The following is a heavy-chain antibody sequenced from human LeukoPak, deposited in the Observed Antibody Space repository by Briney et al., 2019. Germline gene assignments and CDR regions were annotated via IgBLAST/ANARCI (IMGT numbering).Heavy chain of an antibody. CDR1: RFTFSNYA. D-gene: IGHD3-22*01. V-gene: IGHV3-21*01. CDR3: ASQGQDYYDSSGNNWFDP. J-gene: IGHJ5*02. Sequence: GGFLRLSCAASRFTFSNYAMTWVRQAPGKGLEWVSAISETAVYIYYADSVKGRFTISRDNAKNSLYLQMNSLRAEDTAVYYCASQGQDYYDSSGNNWFDPWGQGTLVTVSS. CDR2: ISETAVYI.